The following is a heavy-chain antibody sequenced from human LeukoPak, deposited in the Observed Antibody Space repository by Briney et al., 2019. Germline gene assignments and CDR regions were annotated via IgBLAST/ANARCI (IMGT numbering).Heavy chain of an antibody. CDR2: IYTSGST. CDR1: GGSISSYY. Sequence: PSETLSLTCTVSGGSISSYYWSWIRQPAGKGLEWIGRIYTSGSTNYNPPLKSRVTMSVDTSKNQFSLKLSYVTAADTAVYYCARDHSGGYSNYVDWFDPWGQGTLVTVSS. CDR3: ARDHSGGYSNYVDWFDP. J-gene: IGHJ5*02. V-gene: IGHV4-4*07. D-gene: IGHD4-11*01.